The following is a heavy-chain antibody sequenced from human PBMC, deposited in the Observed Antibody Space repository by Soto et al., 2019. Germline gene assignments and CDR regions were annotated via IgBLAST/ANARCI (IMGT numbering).Heavy chain of an antibody. J-gene: IGHJ6*02. CDR3: ARQGAAAGFYYYGMDV. CDR2: INHSGNT. V-gene: IGHV4-39*01. CDR1: GGSISSSNFF. D-gene: IGHD6-13*01. Sequence: SETLSLTCTVSGGSISSSNFFWGWIRQPPGKGLEWIGSINHSGNTYYNPSLKSRVTISVDTSKNQFSLKLSSVTAADTAVYYCARQGAAAGFYYYGMDVGGPGTTVPVSS.